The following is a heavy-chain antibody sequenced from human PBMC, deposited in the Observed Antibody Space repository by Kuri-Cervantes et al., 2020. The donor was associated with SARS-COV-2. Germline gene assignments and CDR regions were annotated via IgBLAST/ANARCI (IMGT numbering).Heavy chain of an antibody. V-gene: IGHV3-23*01. J-gene: IGHJ4*02. CDR3: ARYCTSISCESAIDF. D-gene: IGHD2-2*01. Sequence: LSLTCAASGFTFSSYAMSWVRQAPGKGLEWVSAISGSGGSTYYADSVKGRFTISRDNSKNTLYLQMNSLRAEDTAVYYCARYCTSISCESAIDFWGQGTLVTVSS. CDR1: GFTFSSYA. CDR2: ISGSGGST.